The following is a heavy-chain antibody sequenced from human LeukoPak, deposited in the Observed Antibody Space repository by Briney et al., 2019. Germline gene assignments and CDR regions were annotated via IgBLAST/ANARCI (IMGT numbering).Heavy chain of an antibody. V-gene: IGHV4-4*02. D-gene: IGHD6-19*01. J-gene: IGHJ4*02. CDR2: GDYSGGT. CDR1: GGSISSSNW. CDR3: ARERGEEYSSGWYKTNFFDT. Sequence: SETLSLTCAVSGGSISSSNWWSWVRQPPGKGLEWIASGDYSGGTYYNPSLESRVAISADMSKNRISLKLSSVTAADTALYYCARERGEEYSSGWYKTNFFDTWGQGTRVTVSS.